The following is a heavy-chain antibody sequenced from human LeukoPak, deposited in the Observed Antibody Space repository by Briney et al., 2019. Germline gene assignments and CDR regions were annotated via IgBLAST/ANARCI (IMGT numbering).Heavy chain of an antibody. CDR1: VYTFTNYY. Sequence: ASVAVSFKASVYTFTNYYMHWVRQAPGQGLEWMGMINPSGGSTSYAQKFQGRVTMTRDTSTSTVYMEVSSLRSEDTAVYYCARDRYCSGGSCYLTLDYWGQGTLVTVSS. V-gene: IGHV1-46*01. D-gene: IGHD2-15*01. CDR2: INPSGGST. CDR3: ARDRYCSGGSCYLTLDY. J-gene: IGHJ4*02.